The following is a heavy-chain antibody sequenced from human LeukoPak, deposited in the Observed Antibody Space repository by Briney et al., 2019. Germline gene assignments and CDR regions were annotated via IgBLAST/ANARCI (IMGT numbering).Heavy chain of an antibody. J-gene: IGHJ6*03. D-gene: IGHD7-27*01. CDR3: TTWVGPLYYYYYMDV. CDR2: IKSKTDGGTT. CDR1: GFTFSNAW. V-gene: IGHV3-15*01. Sequence: PGGSLRLSCAASGFTFSNAWMSWVRQAPGKGLEWVGRIKSKTDGGTTDCAAPVKGRFTISRDDSKNTLYLQMNSLKTEDTAVYYCTTWVGPLYYYYYMDVWGKGTTVTVSS.